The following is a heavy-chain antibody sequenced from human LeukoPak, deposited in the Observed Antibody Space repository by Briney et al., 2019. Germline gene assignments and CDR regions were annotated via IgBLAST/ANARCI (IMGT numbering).Heavy chain of an antibody. CDR2: IKSDGSST. J-gene: IGHJ6*02. D-gene: IGHD2-21*02. V-gene: IGHV3-74*01. CDR1: GFTFSSYW. Sequence: GGSLRLSCAASGFTFSSYWMHWVRQAPGKGLVWVSRIKSDGSSTSYADSVKGRFTISRDNAENTLYLQMNSLRAEDTAVYYCARSVTLDGMDVWGQGTTVTVSS. CDR3: ARSVTLDGMDV.